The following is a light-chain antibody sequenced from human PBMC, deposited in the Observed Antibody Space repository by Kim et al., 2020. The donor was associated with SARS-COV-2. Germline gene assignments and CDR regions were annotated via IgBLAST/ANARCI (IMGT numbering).Light chain of an antibody. CDR1: SSDVGGYNY. J-gene: IGLJ2*01. CDR2: DVI. CDR3: CSYAGGYTQVT. V-gene: IGLV2-11*03. Sequence: QSVTISCTGTSSDVGGYNYVSWYQQYPGKAPKLIIYDVIKRPSGVPDRFSGSKSGNTASLTISGLQADDEAEYYCCSYAGGYTQVTFGGGTKVTVL.